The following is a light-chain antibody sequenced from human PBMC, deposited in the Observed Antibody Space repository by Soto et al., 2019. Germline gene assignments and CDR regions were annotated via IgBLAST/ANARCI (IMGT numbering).Light chain of an antibody. CDR1: SSDVGGYNY. CDR2: EVS. Sequence: QSALTQPASVSGSPGQSITISCTGTSSDVGGYNYVSWYQQHPGNAPILMIYEVSNRPSGVSNRFSGSKSGNTASLTISGLQAEDEADYYCSSYTSSSTVVFGGGTKVTVL. CDR3: SSYTSSSTVV. V-gene: IGLV2-14*01. J-gene: IGLJ2*01.